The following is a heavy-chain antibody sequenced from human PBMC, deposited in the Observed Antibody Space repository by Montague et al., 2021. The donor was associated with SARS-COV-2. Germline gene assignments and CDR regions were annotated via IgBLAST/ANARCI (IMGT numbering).Heavy chain of an antibody. CDR2: IDPSGGRT. CDR1: GFTFSVYT. J-gene: IGHJ4*02. V-gene: IGHV3-23*05. D-gene: IGHD3-10*01. CDR3: VKDSVHY. Sequence: SLRLSCAVSGFTFSVYTMSWVRQAPGKGLEWVAGIDPSGGRTYYSESLKVLFTIFRDNSKNTLYLQMNSLRSEDAAIYYCVKDSVHYWSQGTLVTVSS.